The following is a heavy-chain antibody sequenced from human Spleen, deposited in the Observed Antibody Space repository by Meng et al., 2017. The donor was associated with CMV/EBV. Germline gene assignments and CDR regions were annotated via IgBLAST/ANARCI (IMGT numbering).Heavy chain of an antibody. V-gene: IGHV3-30-3*01. CDR2: ISYDGSNK. D-gene: IGHD6-19*01. Sequence: GESLKISCAASGFTFSGSAMHWVRQAPGKGLEWVAVISYDGSNKYYADSVQGRFTISRDNSKNTLFLQMDSLRADDTAVYFCARGNLIAVAALYYFDYWGQGTLVTVSS. CDR3: ARGNLIAVAALYYFDY. J-gene: IGHJ4*02. CDR1: GFTFSGSA.